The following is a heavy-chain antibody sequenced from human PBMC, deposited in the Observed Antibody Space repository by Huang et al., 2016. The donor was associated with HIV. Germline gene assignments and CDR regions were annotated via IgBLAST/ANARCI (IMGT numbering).Heavy chain of an antibody. CDR2: IMSSSGSI. CDR1: GFTFSTYN. Sequence: EVQLMESGGGLVQPGGSLRLSCAASGFTFSTYNMNWVRQAPGKGLEWVSYIMSSSGSIYYADSVKGRVTISRDNAKNSLYLQMNSLRAEDTAVYYCARFGSYYYGSGSYLDAFDIWGQGTMVTVSS. V-gene: IGHV3-48*01. J-gene: IGHJ3*02. D-gene: IGHD3-10*01. CDR3: ARFGSYYYGSGSYLDAFDI.